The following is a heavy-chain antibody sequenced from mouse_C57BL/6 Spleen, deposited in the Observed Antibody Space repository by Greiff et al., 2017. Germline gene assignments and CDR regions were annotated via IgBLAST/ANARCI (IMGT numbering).Heavy chain of an antibody. CDR2: INPNNGGT. CDR3: ARGCDGYYVRGAMDY. J-gene: IGHJ4*01. CDR1: GYTFTDYN. D-gene: IGHD2-3*01. Sequence: VQLKESGPELVKPGASVKIPCKASGYTFTDYNMDWVKQSHGKSLEWIGDINPNNGGTINNQKFKGKATLTVDKSSSTAYMELRSLTSGDTAVYYCARGCDGYYVRGAMDYWGQGTSVTVSS. V-gene: IGHV1-18*01.